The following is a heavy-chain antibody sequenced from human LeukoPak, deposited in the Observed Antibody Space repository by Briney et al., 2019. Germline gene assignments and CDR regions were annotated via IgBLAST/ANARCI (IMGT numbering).Heavy chain of an antibody. CDR2: IYYSGST. V-gene: IGHV4-39*07. Sequence: SETLSLTCTVSGGSISSSSYYWGWIRQPPGKGLEWIGSIYYSGSTNYNPSLKSRVTISVDTSKNQFSLKLSSVTAADTAVYYCARRYYGSGSYYSYWGQGTLVTVSS. D-gene: IGHD3-10*01. CDR1: GGSISSSSYY. J-gene: IGHJ4*02. CDR3: ARRYYGSGSYYSY.